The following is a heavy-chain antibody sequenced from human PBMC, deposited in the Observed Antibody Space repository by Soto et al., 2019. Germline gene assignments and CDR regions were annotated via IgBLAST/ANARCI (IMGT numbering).Heavy chain of an antibody. CDR2: IKSKTDGGTT. Sequence: GGSLRLSCAASGFTFNNVWMSWVRQAPGKGLEWVGRIKSKTDGGTTDYAAPVKGRFTISRDDSGNTLYLQMNSLKTEDTAVYYCIIEPPWGIFVAPAPWGQGTLVTVSS. V-gene: IGHV3-15*01. D-gene: IGHD2-2*01. J-gene: IGHJ5*02. CDR3: IIEPPWGIFVAPAP. CDR1: GFTFNNVW.